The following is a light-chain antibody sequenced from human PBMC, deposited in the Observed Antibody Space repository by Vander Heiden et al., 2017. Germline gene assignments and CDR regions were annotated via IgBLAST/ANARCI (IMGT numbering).Light chain of an antibody. CDR1: SSNIGSNY. Sequence: QSVLTQPPSASGTPGQRVTISCSGSSSNIGSNYVYWYQQLPGTAPKLPIYRNNQRPSGVPDRFSGSKSGTSASLAISGLRSEDEADYYCAAWDDSLSGRLVFGGGTKLTVL. J-gene: IGLJ2*01. CDR2: RNN. CDR3: AAWDDSLSGRLV. V-gene: IGLV1-47*01.